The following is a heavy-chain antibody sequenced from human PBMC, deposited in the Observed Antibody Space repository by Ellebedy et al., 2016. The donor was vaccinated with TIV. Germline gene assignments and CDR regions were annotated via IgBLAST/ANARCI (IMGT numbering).Heavy chain of an antibody. D-gene: IGHD4-17*01. CDR1: GYTCTGYY. Sequence: ASVKVSCXASGYTCTGYYMHWVRQAPGQGLEWMGWINPNSGGTNYAQKFQGWVTMTRDTSISTAYMELSRLRSDDTAVYYCASSTVTTKSAAFDIWGQGTMVTVSS. V-gene: IGHV1-2*04. J-gene: IGHJ3*02. CDR3: ASSTVTTKSAAFDI. CDR2: INPNSGGT.